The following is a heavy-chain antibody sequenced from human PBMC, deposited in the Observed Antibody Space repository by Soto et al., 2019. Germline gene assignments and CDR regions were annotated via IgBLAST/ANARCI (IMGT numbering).Heavy chain of an antibody. CDR3: ASYGGGIAAAGYFDY. V-gene: IGHV1-69*13. CDR1: GGTFSSCA. J-gene: IGHJ4*02. D-gene: IGHD6-13*01. CDR2: IIPIFGTA. Sequence: SVKVSCKASGGTFSSCAISWVRQAPGQGLEWMGGIIPIFGTANYAQKFQGRVTITADESTSTAYMELSSLRSEDTAVYYCASYGGGIAAAGYFDYWGQGTLVTVSS.